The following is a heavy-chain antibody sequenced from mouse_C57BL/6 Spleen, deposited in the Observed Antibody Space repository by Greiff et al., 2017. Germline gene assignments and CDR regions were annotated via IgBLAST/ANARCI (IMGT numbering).Heavy chain of an antibody. Sequence: QVQLQQPGAELVMPGASVKLSCKASGYTFTSYWMHWVKQRPGQGLEWIGEIDPSDSYTNYNQKFKGKATLTVDKSSSTAYMQLSSLTSEDSAVYYCARHYVYAMDYWGQGTLVTVSS. CDR2: IDPSDSYT. D-gene: IGHD1-1*01. J-gene: IGHJ4*01. CDR1: GYTFTSYW. CDR3: ARHYVYAMDY. V-gene: IGHV1-69*01.